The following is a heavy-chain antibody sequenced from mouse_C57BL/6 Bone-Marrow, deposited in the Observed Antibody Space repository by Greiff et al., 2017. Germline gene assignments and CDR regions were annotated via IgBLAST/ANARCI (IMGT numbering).Heavy chain of an antibody. V-gene: IGHV3-6*01. CDR1: GYSITSGYY. CDR2: ISYDGSN. D-gene: IGHD1-1*01. Sequence: EVQLVESGPGLVKPSQSLSLTCSVTGYSITSGYYWNWIRQFPGNKLEWMGYISYDGSNNYNPSLKNRISITRDTSKNQFFLKLNSVTTEDTATYYCARGLPFITTFDYWGQGTTLTVSS. CDR3: ARGLPFITTFDY. J-gene: IGHJ2*01.